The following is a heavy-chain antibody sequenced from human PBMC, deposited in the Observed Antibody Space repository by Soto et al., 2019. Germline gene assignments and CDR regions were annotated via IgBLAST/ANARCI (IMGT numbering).Heavy chain of an antibody. CDR3: TTSYFYAA. V-gene: IGHV3-48*03. CDR1: GFTFEGYE. D-gene: IGHD3-10*01. J-gene: IGHJ4*02. CDR2: IGRGSGPT. Sequence: GESLRLSCIGAGFTFEGYEANWVRQSPEGGLEWVASIGRGSGPTYYADSVKGRFTVSRDFARNSMFLQMDNLRVEDTGVYYCTTSYFYAAGGEGTLVTVSS.